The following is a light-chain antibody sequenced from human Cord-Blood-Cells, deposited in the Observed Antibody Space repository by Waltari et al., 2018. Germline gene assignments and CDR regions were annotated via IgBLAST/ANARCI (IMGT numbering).Light chain of an antibody. J-gene: IGKJ2*01. V-gene: IGKV1-39*01. CDR3: QXXYXTPXT. CDR2: AAS. CDR1: QSISSY. Sequence: QMTXSPSSLSAXVGDRVTITCRASQSISSYLNWXQQKPGKAPKLLIYAASSLQSGGPSRFXXSGSWXDFXLTISSLQPEDFATYXCQXXYXTPXTFGXGTK.